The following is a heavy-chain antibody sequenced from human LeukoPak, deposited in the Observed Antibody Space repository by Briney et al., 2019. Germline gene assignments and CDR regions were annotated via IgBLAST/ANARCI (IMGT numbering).Heavy chain of an antibody. J-gene: IGHJ4*02. CDR1: GFAFSTYT. CDR2: INSASSDI. CDR3: ARDRYPLGSYAPPLDY. Sequence: PGGSLRLSCAASGFAFSTYTMNWVRQAPGKGLEWISCINSASSDIYYADSVWGRFTISRDNAKNSLYLQMNSLRAEDTGVYYCARDRYPLGSYAPPLDYWGQGILVTVSS. V-gene: IGHV3-21*01. D-gene: IGHD3-16*01.